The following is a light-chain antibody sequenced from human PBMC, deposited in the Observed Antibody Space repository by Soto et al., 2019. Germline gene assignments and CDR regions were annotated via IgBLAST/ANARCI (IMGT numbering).Light chain of an antibody. V-gene: IGKV1-9*01. Sequence: IQLTQSPSSLSASVGDRVTITCRASQEIRSYLAWYQQKPGKAPKFIIYGASALQSGVPSRCSGSGSVTDFTLTISSLQPEDFATYYCKQVNSYPGFTFGPGTKVEIK. J-gene: IGKJ3*01. CDR2: GAS. CDR3: KQVNSYPGFT. CDR1: QEIRSY.